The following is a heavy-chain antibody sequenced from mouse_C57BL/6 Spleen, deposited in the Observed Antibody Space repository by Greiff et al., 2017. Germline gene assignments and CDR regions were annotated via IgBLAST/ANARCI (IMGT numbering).Heavy chain of an antibody. Sequence: QVQLQQSGTELVKPGASVKLSCKASGYTFTSYWMHWVKQRHGQGLEWIGNINPSNGGTNYNEKFKSKATLTVDKSSSTAYMQLSSLESEDSAVYYWARCGTTVYAMGYWGKGPAVTVAS. J-gene: IGHJ4*01. V-gene: IGHV1-53*01. CDR3: ARCGTTVYAMGY. CDR1: GYTFTSYW. CDR2: INPSNGGT. D-gene: IGHD1-1*01.